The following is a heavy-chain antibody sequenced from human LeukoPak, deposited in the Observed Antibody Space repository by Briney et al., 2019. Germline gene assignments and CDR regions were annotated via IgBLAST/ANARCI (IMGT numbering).Heavy chain of an antibody. V-gene: IGHV3-48*02. Sequence: GGSLRLSCAASGFTFSSYGLNWVRQAPGKGLEWVSHISSSGSAKYYADSVKGRFTISRDNAKNSLYLQMNSLRDEDTAVFYCASGSGHWGQGTLVTVSS. J-gene: IGHJ4*02. CDR3: ASGSGH. D-gene: IGHD2-2*03. CDR2: ISSSGSAK. CDR1: GFTFSSYG.